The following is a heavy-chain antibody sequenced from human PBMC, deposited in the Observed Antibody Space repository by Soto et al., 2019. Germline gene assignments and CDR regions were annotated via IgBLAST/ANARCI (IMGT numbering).Heavy chain of an antibody. Sequence: GASVKVSCKASGGTFSSYASSWVRQAPGQGLEWMGGIIPIFGTANYAQKFQGRVTITADESTSTAYMELSSLRSEDTAVYYCGRDQVVWVAGTGEYYYYYYGMDVWGQGTTVTVSS. CDR3: GRDQVVWVAGTGEYYYYYYGMDV. V-gene: IGHV1-69*13. CDR1: GGTFSSYA. J-gene: IGHJ6*02. D-gene: IGHD6-19*01. CDR2: IIPIFGTA.